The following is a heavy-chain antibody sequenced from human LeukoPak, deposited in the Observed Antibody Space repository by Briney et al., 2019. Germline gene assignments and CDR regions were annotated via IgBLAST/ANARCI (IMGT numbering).Heavy chain of an antibody. CDR3: ARPVEKWLRWVPFDY. J-gene: IGHJ4*02. CDR1: GGSISTSNYY. Sequence: PSETLSLTCTVSGGSISTSNYYWGWIRQPPGKGLEWIGNIFYSGSTYYNPSLKSRVTISVDTSKNQFSLKLSSVTAADTAVYYCARPVEKWLRWVPFDYWGQGTLVTVSS. CDR2: IFYSGST. D-gene: IGHD5-12*01. V-gene: IGHV4-39*07.